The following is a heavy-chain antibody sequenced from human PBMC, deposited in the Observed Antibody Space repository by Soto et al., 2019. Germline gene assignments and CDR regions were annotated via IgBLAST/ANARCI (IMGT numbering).Heavy chain of an antibody. CDR3: ARVTGTTPYYYGMDV. J-gene: IGHJ6*02. CDR2: INPNSGGT. CDR1: GFTFTGYY. D-gene: IGHD1-7*01. Sequence: ASVKVSCKASGFTFTGYYMHWVRQAPGQGLEWMGWINPNSGGTNYAQKFQGRVTTTRDTSISTAYMELSRLRSDDTAVYYCARVTGTTPYYYGMDVWGQGTTVTVSS. V-gene: IGHV1-2*02.